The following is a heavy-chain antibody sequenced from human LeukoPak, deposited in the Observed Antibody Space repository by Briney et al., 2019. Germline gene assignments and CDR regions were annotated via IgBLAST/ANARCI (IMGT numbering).Heavy chain of an antibody. CDR3: ARGKEGFDY. Sequence: PGRCLRLSCAASGFTFSSYAMHWVRQAPGKGLEWVAVISYDGSNKYYADSVKGRFTISRDNSKNTLYLQMNSLRAEDTAVYYCARGKEGFDYWGQGTLVTVSS. J-gene: IGHJ4*02. CDR1: GFTFSSYA. V-gene: IGHV3-30*04. CDR2: ISYDGSNK.